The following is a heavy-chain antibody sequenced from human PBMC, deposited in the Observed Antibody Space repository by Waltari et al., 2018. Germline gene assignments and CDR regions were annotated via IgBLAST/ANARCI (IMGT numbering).Heavy chain of an antibody. D-gene: IGHD2-8*01. V-gene: IGHV2-70*17. Sequence: QVTLRESGPALVKPTQTTTLTSTFSGFSLTTGGMCAGWIRQPPGKALEWLARVDWDDEKFYSTSLRTRLSISKDTSKNQVVLTMSNMDPVDTATYYCARIIGASYGGGTFDYWGQGILVTVSS. CDR1: GFSLTTGGMC. J-gene: IGHJ4*02. CDR3: ARIIGASYGGGTFDY. CDR2: VDWDDEK.